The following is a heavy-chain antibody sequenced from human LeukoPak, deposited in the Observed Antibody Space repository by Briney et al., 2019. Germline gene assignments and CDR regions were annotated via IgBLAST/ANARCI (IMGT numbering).Heavy chain of an antibody. CDR1: GGSISSGGYA. CDR3: ARAPPHYYDSSGYRGGDVFDI. CDR2: IYHSGST. V-gene: IGHV4-30-2*01. Sequence: SETLSLTCAVSGGSISSGGYAWSWIRQPPGKGLEWIGYIYHSGSTYNNPSIVSRVTISVDRSKNQFSLKLSSVTAADTAVYYCARAPPHYYDSSGYRGGDVFDIWRQGTMVTVSS. D-gene: IGHD3-22*01. J-gene: IGHJ3*02.